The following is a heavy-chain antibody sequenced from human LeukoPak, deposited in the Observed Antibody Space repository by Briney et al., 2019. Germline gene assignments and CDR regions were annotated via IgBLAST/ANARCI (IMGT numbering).Heavy chain of an antibody. J-gene: IGHJ3*02. Sequence: GASVKVSCKASGHTFTGYYMHWVRQAPGQGLEWMGWINPNSGDTNYAQKFQGRVTMTRDTSIRTAYMELSRLRYDDTAVYHCVRVRFGELLESFDIWGQGTTVTVSP. V-gene: IGHV1-2*02. D-gene: IGHD3-10*01. CDR1: GHTFTGYY. CDR3: VRVRFGELLESFDI. CDR2: INPNSGDT.